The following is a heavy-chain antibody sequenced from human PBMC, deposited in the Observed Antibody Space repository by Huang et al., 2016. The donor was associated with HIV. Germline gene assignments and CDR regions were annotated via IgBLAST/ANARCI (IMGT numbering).Heavy chain of an antibody. V-gene: IGHV4-34*01. Sequence: QVRLHQWGAGLLKPSETLSLTCAVYGGSFSGYCWTWIRQSPRKGLEWSGEINPSRTTNYNPSLKSRVYMSVDTSKNQFAVNLRSVTAADTAIYYCARGRGRSGYHLEFWGQGTLVSVSP. CDR2: INPSRTT. CDR3: ARGRGRSGYHLEF. J-gene: IGHJ4*02. CDR1: GGSFSGYC. D-gene: IGHD3-3*01.